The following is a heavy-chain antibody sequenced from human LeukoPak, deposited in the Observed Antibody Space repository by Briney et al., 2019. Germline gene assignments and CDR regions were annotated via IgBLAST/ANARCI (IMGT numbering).Heavy chain of an antibody. CDR2: ISGSGST. D-gene: IGHD4-17*01. Sequence: PRRSLRLSCAASGFSFSSYAMSWVRQAPGKGLEWVSAISGSGSTYYADSVKGRFTISRDNSKNTLYLQMNSLRAEDTAVYYCAKYKLRGSTTVSGSMDVWGKGTTVTVSS. CDR3: AKYKLRGSTTVSGSMDV. V-gene: IGHV3-23*01. J-gene: IGHJ6*03. CDR1: GFSFSSYA.